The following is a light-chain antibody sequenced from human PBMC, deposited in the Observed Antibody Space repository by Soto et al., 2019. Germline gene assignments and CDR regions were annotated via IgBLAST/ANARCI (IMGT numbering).Light chain of an antibody. CDR2: GNT. V-gene: IGLV1-40*01. J-gene: IGLJ1*01. CDR3: QSYDSSLSAHYV. CDR1: SSNIGAGYD. Sequence: QSVLTQPPSVSGAPGQGVTISCTGSSSNIGAGYDVQWYQQLPGTAPRLLVYGNTNRPSGVPDRFSGSKSGTSASLAITGLPAEDEADYYCQSYDSSLSAHYVFGTGTKLTVL.